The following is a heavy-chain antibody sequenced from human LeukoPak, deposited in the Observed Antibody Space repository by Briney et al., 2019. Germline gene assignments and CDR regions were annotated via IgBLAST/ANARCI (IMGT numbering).Heavy chain of an antibody. Sequence: GGSLRLSCAASGFTFSSYGMHWVRQAPGKGLEWVAVISYDGSNKYYADSVKGRFTISRDNSKNTLYLQMNSLRAEDTAVYYCAREKYSSSWYPAPFDYWGQGTLVTVSS. V-gene: IGHV3-30*03. CDR2: ISYDGSNK. CDR1: GFTFSSYG. J-gene: IGHJ4*02. D-gene: IGHD6-13*01. CDR3: AREKYSSSWYPAPFDY.